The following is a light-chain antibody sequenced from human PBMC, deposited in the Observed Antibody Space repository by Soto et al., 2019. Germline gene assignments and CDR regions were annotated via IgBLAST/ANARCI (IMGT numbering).Light chain of an antibody. J-gene: IGLJ1*01. V-gene: IGLV1-44*01. CDR3: AAWDDSLNGLYV. CDR2: NNN. Sequence: QSALTQPPSASGTPGQRLTISCSGSSSNIGINTVSWYQQLPGTAPKLLIYNNNQRPSGVPDRFSGSKSGTSASLAISGLQSEDEADYSCAAWDDSLNGLYVFGTGTKVTV. CDR1: SSNIGINT.